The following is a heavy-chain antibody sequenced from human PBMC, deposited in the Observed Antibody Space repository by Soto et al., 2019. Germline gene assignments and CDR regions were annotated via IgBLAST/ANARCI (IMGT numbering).Heavy chain of an antibody. J-gene: IGHJ4*02. D-gene: IGHD6-6*01. CDR1: GGSFSGYY. CDR2: INHSGST. Sequence: PSETLSLTCAVYGGSFSGYYWSWIRQPPGKGLEWIGEINHSGSTNYNPSLKSRVTISVDTSKNQFSLKLSSVTAADTAVYYCARENEYSSSFFDYWGQGTLVTVSS. CDR3: ARENEYSSSFFDY. V-gene: IGHV4-34*01.